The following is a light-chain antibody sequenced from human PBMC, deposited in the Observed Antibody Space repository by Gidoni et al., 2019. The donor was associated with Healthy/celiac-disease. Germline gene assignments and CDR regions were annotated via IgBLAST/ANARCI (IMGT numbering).Light chain of an antibody. CDR1: SSDVGSYNL. J-gene: IGLJ3*02. CDR2: EVR. V-gene: IGLV2-23*02. Sequence: QSALTQPAPVSGAPGQSIAISCTGTSSDVGSYNLVSWYQQYPGKAPRLIIYEVRKWPSGVSNRFSGSKSGNTASLTISGRQAEDDADYYFCSYAGDNTVFGGGTKLTVL. CDR3: CSYAGDNTV.